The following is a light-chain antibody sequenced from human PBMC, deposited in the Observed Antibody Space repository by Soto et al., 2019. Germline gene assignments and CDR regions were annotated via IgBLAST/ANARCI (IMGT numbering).Light chain of an antibody. Sequence: EIVLTQSPGTLSLSPGERATLSCRASQSVSSSYLAWYQQKPGQAPRLLIYGASSRATGIPDMFSGSGSGTDFTLTISILEPEDFAVYYCQQYGSSPWTFGLGTRLEIK. J-gene: IGKJ5*01. CDR2: GAS. CDR1: QSVSSSY. V-gene: IGKV3-20*01. CDR3: QQYGSSPWT.